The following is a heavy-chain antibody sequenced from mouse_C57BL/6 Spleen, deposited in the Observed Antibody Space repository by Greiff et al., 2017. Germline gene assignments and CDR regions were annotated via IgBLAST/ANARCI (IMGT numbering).Heavy chain of an antibody. V-gene: IGHV1-62-2*01. D-gene: IGHD1-1*01. CDR3: ARHESPYYYGSSYGGFAY. Sequence: QVHVKQSGAELVKPGASVKLSCKASGYTFTEYTIHWVKQRSGQGLEWIGWFYPGSGSIKYNEKFKDKATLTADKSSSTVYMELSRLTSEDSAVYFGARHESPYYYGSSYGGFAYWGQGTLVTVSA. CDR2: FYPGSGSI. CDR1: GYTFTEYT. J-gene: IGHJ3*01.